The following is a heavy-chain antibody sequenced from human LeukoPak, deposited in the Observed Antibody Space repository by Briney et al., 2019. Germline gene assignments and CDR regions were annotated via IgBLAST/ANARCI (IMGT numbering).Heavy chain of an antibody. CDR1: GYTFTGYY. Sequence: VASVTVSCKASGYTFTGYYMHWVRQAPGQGLEWMGWINPNSGGTNYAQKFQGRVTMTRDTSISTAYMELSRLRSDDTAVYYCARDFYSSSWYYFDYWGQGTLVTVSS. V-gene: IGHV1-2*02. D-gene: IGHD6-13*01. J-gene: IGHJ4*02. CDR2: INPNSGGT. CDR3: ARDFYSSSWYYFDY.